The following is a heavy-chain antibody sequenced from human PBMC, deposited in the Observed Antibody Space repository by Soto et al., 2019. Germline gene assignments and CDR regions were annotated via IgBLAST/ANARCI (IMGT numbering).Heavy chain of an antibody. Sequence: SETLSLTCTVSGGSVSSGSYYWNWIRQPPGKGLEWIGYVYYTGSTNYNPSLKSRVTMTTDTSTSTVHMEVRSLRSDDTAVYYCAREGVAPYYYYGMDVWGQGTPVTVSS. V-gene: IGHV4-61*01. D-gene: IGHD5-12*01. J-gene: IGHJ6*02. CDR1: GGSVSSGSYY. CDR3: AREGVAPYYYYGMDV. CDR2: VYYTGST.